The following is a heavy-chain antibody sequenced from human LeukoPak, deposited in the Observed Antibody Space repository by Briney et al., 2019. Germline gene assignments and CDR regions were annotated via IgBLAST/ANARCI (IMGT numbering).Heavy chain of an antibody. D-gene: IGHD6-13*01. Sequence: PGGSLRLSCAASGFTFSDYYMSWIRQAPGKGLEWVSYISSSGSTIYYADSVKGRFTISRDNSKNTLYLQMNSLRAEDTAVYYCARDRRSAPYSSRGDPPQHWGQGTLVTVSS. V-gene: IGHV3-11*04. CDR2: ISSSGSTI. CDR1: GFTFSDYY. CDR3: ARDRRSAPYSSRGDPPQH. J-gene: IGHJ1*01.